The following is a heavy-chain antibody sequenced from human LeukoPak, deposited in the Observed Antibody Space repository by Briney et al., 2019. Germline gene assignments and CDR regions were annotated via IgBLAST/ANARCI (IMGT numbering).Heavy chain of an antibody. J-gene: IGHJ4*02. CDR3: AKDRPTVYSSSWLHFLDS. Sequence: GGSLRLSCAASGFTFSSYWMSWVRQAPGKGLEWVSGISGSGGSTYVADSVKGRFTTSRDNSKSTLYLQMSSLRVDDTAVYYCAKDRPTVYSSSWLHFLDSWGQGTLVTVSS. CDR2: ISGSGGST. D-gene: IGHD6-13*01. CDR1: GFTFSSYW. V-gene: IGHV3-23*01.